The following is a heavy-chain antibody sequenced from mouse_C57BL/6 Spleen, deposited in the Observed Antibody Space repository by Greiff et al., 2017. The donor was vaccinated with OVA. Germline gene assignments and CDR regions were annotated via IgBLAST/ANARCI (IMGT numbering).Heavy chain of an antibody. Sequence: QVQLKQPGAELVRPGSSVKLSCKASGYTFTSYWMHWVKQRPIQGLEWIGNIDPSDSETHYNQKFKDKATLTVDKSSSTAYMQLSSLTSEDSAVYYCAREGGSSSFYYFDYWGQGTTLTVSS. CDR1: GYTFTSYW. J-gene: IGHJ2*01. V-gene: IGHV1-52*01. CDR2: IDPSDSET. D-gene: IGHD1-1*01. CDR3: AREGGSSSFYYFDY.